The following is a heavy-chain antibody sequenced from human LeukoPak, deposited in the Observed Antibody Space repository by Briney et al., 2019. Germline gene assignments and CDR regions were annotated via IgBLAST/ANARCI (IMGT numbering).Heavy chain of an antibody. J-gene: IGHJ4*02. Sequence: GASVKVSCKASGYTFTSYYMHWVRQAPGQGLEWMGIINPSGGSTSYAQKFQGRVTMTRDTSTSTVYMELSSLRSEDTAVYYCARPARDPYYYGSGSYYPFDYWGQGTLVTVSS. CDR3: ARPARDPYYYGSGSYYPFDY. V-gene: IGHV1-46*01. CDR1: GYTFTSYY. D-gene: IGHD3-10*01. CDR2: INPSGGST.